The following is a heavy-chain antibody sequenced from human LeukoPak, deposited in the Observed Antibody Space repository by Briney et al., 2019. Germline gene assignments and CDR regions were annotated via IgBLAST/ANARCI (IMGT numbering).Heavy chain of an antibody. Sequence: ASVKVSCTVSGYTLTELSMHWVRQAPGKGIEWMGGFDPEDGETIYEQKFQGRVTMTDDTSTDTAYMELSSLRSEDTAVYYCATPVYCSSTSCSYYYYYGMDVWGQGTTVTVSS. CDR1: GYTLTELS. CDR3: ATPVYCSSTSCSYYYYYGMDV. D-gene: IGHD2-2*01. J-gene: IGHJ6*02. CDR2: FDPEDGET. V-gene: IGHV1-24*01.